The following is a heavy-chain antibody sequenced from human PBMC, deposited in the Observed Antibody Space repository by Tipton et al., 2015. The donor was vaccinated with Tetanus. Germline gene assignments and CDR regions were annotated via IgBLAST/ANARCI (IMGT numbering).Heavy chain of an antibody. D-gene: IGHD1-26*01. Sequence: TLSLTCTVSGGSISTGGYYRSWIRQHPGKGLEWIGDIYNSGSTYYNPSLKSRVTISVDTSENHFSLKLNSVTAADTAVYFCARDQARGARGWNYFDYWGQGIQVTVSS. CDR3: ARDQARGARGWNYFDY. CDR1: GGSISTGGYY. V-gene: IGHV4-31*03. J-gene: IGHJ4*02. CDR2: IYNSGST.